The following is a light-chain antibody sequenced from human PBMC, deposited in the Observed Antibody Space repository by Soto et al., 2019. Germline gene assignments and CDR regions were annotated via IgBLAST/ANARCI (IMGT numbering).Light chain of an antibody. V-gene: IGKV1-39*01. Sequence: DLQMTQSPSSLSASVGDRVTITCRASQSLSKFLNWYQQKPGKAPDLVIYRASNLQSGVPSRFSGSGSGTDFTLTISSLQPEDFATYFCQQSYSSPHTFSQGTRL. CDR2: RAS. CDR3: QQSYSSPHT. J-gene: IGKJ5*01. CDR1: QSLSKF.